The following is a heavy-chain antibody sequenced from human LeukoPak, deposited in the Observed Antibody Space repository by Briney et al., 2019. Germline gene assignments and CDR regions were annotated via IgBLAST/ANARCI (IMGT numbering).Heavy chain of an antibody. D-gene: IGHD1-1*01. CDR3: ARGPLDKGGFDC. Sequence: SETLSLSCTVSGDSVSSDSHYWAWIRQPPGKGLEWIGSFSYSGTTYLNPSLKSRITVSVDTFTDQFSLKLNSMTAADTAVYFCARGPLDKGGFDCWGQGTPVTVSS. CDR2: FSYSGTT. J-gene: IGHJ4*02. V-gene: IGHV4-39*07. CDR1: GDSVSSDSHY.